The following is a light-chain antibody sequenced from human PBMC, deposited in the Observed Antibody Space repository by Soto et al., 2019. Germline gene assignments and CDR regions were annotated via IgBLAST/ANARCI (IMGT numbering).Light chain of an antibody. Sequence: DIQMTQTPSTLSASVGDRFTIPCRASQDINRWLAWYQQKPGKAPKILIYNADTLESGVPSRFSGSGYGTEFILTISSLQPDDFATYYCQQFSLYWAFGQGTKVDI. J-gene: IGKJ1*01. CDR3: QQFSLYWA. CDR1: QDINRW. CDR2: NAD. V-gene: IGKV1-5*01.